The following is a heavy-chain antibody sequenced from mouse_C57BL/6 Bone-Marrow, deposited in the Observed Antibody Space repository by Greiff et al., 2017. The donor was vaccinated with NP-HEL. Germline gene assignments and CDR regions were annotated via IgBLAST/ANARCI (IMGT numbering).Heavy chain of an antibody. CDR3: ARYRASAGTRAMDY. CDR1: GYTFTSYW. D-gene: IGHD4-1*01. Sequence: QVQLQQSGAELAKPGASVKLSCKASGYTFTSYWMHRVKQRPGQGLEWIGYINPSSGYTKYNQKFKDKATLTADKPPSTAYMQLRSLTYEDYAVYYCARYRASAGTRAMDYWGQGTSVTVSS. J-gene: IGHJ4*01. CDR2: INPSSGYT. V-gene: IGHV1-7*01.